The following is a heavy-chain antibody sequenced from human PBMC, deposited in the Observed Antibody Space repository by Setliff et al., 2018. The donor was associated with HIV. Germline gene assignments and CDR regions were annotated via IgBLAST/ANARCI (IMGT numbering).Heavy chain of an antibody. CDR3: ARHSDFWSEDAFDI. J-gene: IGHJ3*02. D-gene: IGHD3-3*01. Sequence: SATLSLTCSFFGGSINSYYWSWIRQPPGKGLEWIGYIYTSGSTKYNPFLRSRVTISVDPSKNQFSLRLSSVTAADTALYYCARHSDFWSEDAFDIWGQGTMVTVSS. CDR1: GGSINSYY. V-gene: IGHV4-4*09. CDR2: IYTSGST.